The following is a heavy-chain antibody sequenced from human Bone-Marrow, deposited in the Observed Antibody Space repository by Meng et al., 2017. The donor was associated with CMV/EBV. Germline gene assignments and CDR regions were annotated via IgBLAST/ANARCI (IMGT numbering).Heavy chain of an antibody. J-gene: IGHJ6*02. D-gene: IGHD7-27*01. CDR2: INHSGST. CDR3: ARGRATWGV. Sequence: SETLSLTCTVSGGSISSGGYYWSWIRQPPGKGLEWIGEINHSGSTNYNSSLKSRVTISLDTSKNQFSLRLTSVTAADTAVYYCARGRATWGVWGQGTTVTVSS. V-gene: IGHV4-39*07. CDR1: GGSISSGGYY.